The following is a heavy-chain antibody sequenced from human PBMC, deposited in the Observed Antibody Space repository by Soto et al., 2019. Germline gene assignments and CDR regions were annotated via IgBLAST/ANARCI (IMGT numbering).Heavy chain of an antibody. CDR3: ARMVGTNGYYYGMDV. D-gene: IGHD2-8*01. CDR2: IDWDDDK. V-gene: IGHV2-70*01. J-gene: IGHJ6*02. CDR1: GFSPSTSGMC. Sequence: SGPTLVNPTQTLTLTCTFSGFSPSTSGMCVSWIRQPPGKALEWLALIDWDDDKYYSTSLKTRLTISKDTSKNQVVLTMTNMDPVDTATYYCARMVGTNGYYYGMDVWGQGTTVTVSS.